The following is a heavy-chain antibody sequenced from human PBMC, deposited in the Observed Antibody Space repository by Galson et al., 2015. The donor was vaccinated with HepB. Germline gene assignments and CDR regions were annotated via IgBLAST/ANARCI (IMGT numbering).Heavy chain of an antibody. V-gene: IGHV5-51*01. CDR2: IYPGDSDT. CDR3: ARLLAYYDILTDYYYYYYMDV. CDR1: GYSFTSYW. D-gene: IGHD3-9*01. J-gene: IGHJ6*03. Sequence: QSGAEVKKPGESLKISCKGSGYSFTSYWIGWVRQMPGKGLEWMGIIYPGDSDTRYSPSFQGQVTISADKSISTAYLQWSSLKASDTAMYYCARLLAYYDILTDYYYYYYMDVWGKGTTVTVSS.